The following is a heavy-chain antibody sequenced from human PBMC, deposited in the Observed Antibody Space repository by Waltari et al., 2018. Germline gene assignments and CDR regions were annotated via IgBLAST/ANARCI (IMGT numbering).Heavy chain of an antibody. D-gene: IGHD3-10*01. J-gene: IGHJ4*02. Sequence: QVQLQESGPGLVKPSQTLSLTCTVSAGSISSGDYYWSWIRQPPGKGLEWIGYIYYSGSTYYNPSLKSRVTISVDTSKNQFSLKLSSVTAADTAVYYCARAPRAPYGSGSYLDYWGQGTLVTVSS. CDR2: IYYSGST. CDR3: ARAPRAPYGSGSYLDY. V-gene: IGHV4-30-4*08. CDR1: AGSISSGDYY.